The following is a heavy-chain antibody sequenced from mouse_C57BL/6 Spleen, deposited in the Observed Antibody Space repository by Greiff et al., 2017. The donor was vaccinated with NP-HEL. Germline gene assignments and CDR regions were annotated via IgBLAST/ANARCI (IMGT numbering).Heavy chain of an antibody. J-gene: IGHJ2*01. CDR1: GYAFTNYL. D-gene: IGHD4-1*01. V-gene: IGHV1-54*01. CDR3: ARHWDVFDY. CDR2: VNPGSGGT. Sequence: VQLQQSGAELVRPGPSVKVSCKASGYAFTNYLIEWVKQRPGQGLEWIGVVNPGSGGTNYNEKFKGKATLTADKSSSTAYMQLSSLTSEDSAVYFCARHWDVFDYWGQGTTLTVSS.